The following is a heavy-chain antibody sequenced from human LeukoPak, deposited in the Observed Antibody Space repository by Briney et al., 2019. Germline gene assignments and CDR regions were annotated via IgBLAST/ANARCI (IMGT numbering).Heavy chain of an antibody. Sequence: GGSLRLSCAASGFTFSSYGMHWVRQAPGKGLEWVAFIRYDGSNKYYADSVKGRFTISRDNSKNTLYLQMNSLRAEDTAVYYCAKDPSLRWTFDYWGQGTLVAVSS. J-gene: IGHJ4*02. CDR3: AKDPSLRWTFDY. D-gene: IGHD4-23*01. CDR2: IRYDGSNK. V-gene: IGHV3-30*02. CDR1: GFTFSSYG.